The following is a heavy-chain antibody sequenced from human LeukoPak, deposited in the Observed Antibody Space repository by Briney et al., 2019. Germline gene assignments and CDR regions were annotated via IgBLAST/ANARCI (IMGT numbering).Heavy chain of an antibody. Sequence: GASVKVSCKAAGYSFTTFHINWVRQAPGQGPEWMGWVNPDTGNTGFAQKFQGRVTITQNSSLTTVYMELSSLTSDDTAVYYCARRGLVAGIYDLVYGFDLWGQGTMVTVSS. D-gene: IGHD3/OR15-3a*01. CDR1: GYSFTTFH. CDR2: VNPDTGNT. V-gene: IGHV1-8*03. J-gene: IGHJ3*01. CDR3: ARRGLVAGIYDLVYGFDL.